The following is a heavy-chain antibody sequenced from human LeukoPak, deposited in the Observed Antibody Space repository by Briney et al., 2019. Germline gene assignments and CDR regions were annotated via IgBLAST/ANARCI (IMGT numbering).Heavy chain of an antibody. Sequence: SETLSLTCAVYGGSFSGYYWSWIRQPPGKGLEWIGEINHSGSTNYNPSLKSRITISVDTSKNQFSLKLSSVTAADTAVYYCARADCSSTSCYGRLIDYWGQGTLVTVSS. V-gene: IGHV4-34*01. J-gene: IGHJ4*02. CDR3: ARADCSSTSCYGRLIDY. CDR2: INHSGST. CDR1: GGSFSGYY. D-gene: IGHD2-2*01.